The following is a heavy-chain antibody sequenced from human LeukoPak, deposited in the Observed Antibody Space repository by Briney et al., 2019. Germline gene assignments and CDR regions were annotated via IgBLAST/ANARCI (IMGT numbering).Heavy chain of an antibody. J-gene: IGHJ4*02. CDR2: IKQDGSEK. CDR3: AKITGTTRRASADY. CDR1: GFTFSSYW. D-gene: IGHD1-7*01. Sequence: PGGSLRLSCAASGFTFSSYWMSWVRQAPGKGLEWVANIKQDGSEKYYVDSVKGRFTISRDNSKNTLYLQMNSLRAEDTAVYYCAKITGTTRRASADYWGQGTLVTVSS. V-gene: IGHV3-7*03.